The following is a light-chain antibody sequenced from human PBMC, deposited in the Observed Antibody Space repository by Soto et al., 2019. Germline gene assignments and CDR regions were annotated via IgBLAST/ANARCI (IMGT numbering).Light chain of an antibody. Sequence: QSALTQPPSASGSPGQSVTISCTGTSSDVGGYNYVSWYQQHPGKAPKLMIYEVSKRPSGVPDRFSGSKSGNTASLTVSGVQGEDGGDYYCSSYAGTNNLGVFGTGTKVTVL. CDR1: SSDVGGYNY. J-gene: IGLJ1*01. V-gene: IGLV2-8*01. CDR3: SSYAGTNNLGV. CDR2: EVS.